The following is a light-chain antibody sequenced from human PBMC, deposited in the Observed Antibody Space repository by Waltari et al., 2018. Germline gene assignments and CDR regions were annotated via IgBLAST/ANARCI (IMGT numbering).Light chain of an antibody. CDR3: QHYVMLPVT. Sequence: EIVLTQSPGTLSLSPGERATLSCRTSQRVSRALAWYQQKPGQAPRLLIYGIFNSATGIPDRFSGGGSGTDFSLTISRLEPEEFAVYYCQHYVMLPVTFGQGTRVEVK. CDR2: GIF. CDR1: QRVSRA. V-gene: IGKV3-20*01. J-gene: IGKJ1*01.